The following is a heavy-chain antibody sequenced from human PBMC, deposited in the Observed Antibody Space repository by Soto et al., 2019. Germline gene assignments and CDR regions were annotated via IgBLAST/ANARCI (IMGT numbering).Heavy chain of an antibody. V-gene: IGHV3-23*02. Sequence: EVQLLESGGGLVQPGGSLGLSCVASGFTFSSYAMSWVRQVPGKGLEWISSISGSGANTWYVGSVQGRFTISRDNSKSTVSLHMNSLRAEDTAIYYCARDRATFDSWGQGTLVTVSS. CDR2: ISGSGANT. J-gene: IGHJ4*02. CDR3: ARDRATFDS. D-gene: IGHD1-26*01. CDR1: GFTFSSYA.